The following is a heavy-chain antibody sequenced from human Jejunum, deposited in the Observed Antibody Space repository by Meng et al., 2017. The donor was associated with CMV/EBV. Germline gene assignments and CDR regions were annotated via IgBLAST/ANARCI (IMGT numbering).Heavy chain of an antibody. V-gene: IGHV3-30*02. J-gene: IGHJ1*01. D-gene: IGHD3-10*01. Sequence: SFSSYGMHWVRQAPGKGLEWVAFIRYDGSDKYYADSVKGRFTISRDNSKSTLYLQMNSLRTDDTAVYTCARVRDGSGSYYQDFHHWGQGTRGTGSS. CDR3: ARVRDGSGSYYQDFHH. CDR1: SFSSYG. CDR2: IRYDGSDK.